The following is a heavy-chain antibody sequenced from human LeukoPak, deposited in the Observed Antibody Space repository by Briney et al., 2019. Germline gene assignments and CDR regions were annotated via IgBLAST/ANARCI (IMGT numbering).Heavy chain of an antibody. CDR1: GYSISSGYY. Sequence: SETLSLTCAVSGYSISSGYYWGWIRQPPGKGLEWIGSINHSGSTYYNPSLKSRVTISIDTSKNQFSLNLSSVTAADTAGYYCSRGGNFAFWGQGTLVTVSS. CDR3: SRGGNFAF. V-gene: IGHV4-38-2*01. CDR2: INHSGST. J-gene: IGHJ4*02.